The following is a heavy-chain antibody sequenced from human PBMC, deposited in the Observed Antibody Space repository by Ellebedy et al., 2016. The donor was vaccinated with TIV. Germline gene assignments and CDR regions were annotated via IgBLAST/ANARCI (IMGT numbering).Heavy chain of an antibody. D-gene: IGHD3-10*01. CDR2: ISYSGST. V-gene: IGHV4-59*08. CDR1: GGSINSDF. CDR3: ARHATSYYYGSGPAYYGMDV. Sequence: SETLSLTCTVSGGSINSDFWSWIRQPPGKGLEWIAYISYSGSTNYNPSLKSRVTISVDTSKNQFSLKLSSVTAADTAVYYCARHATSYYYGSGPAYYGMDVWGQGTTVTVSS. J-gene: IGHJ6*02.